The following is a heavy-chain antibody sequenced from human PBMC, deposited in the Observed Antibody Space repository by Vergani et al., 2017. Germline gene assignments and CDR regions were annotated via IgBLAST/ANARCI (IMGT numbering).Heavy chain of an antibody. CDR1: GFTFSSYA. D-gene: IGHD4-23*01. CDR2: ISYDGSNK. Sequence: QVQLVESGGGVVQPGRSLRLSCAASGFTFSSYAMHWVRQAPGKGLEWVAVISYDGSNKYYADSVKGRFTISRDNSKNTLYLQMNSLRAVDTAVYYCARVPLLGRGAVVTPGAFDIWGQGTMVTVSS. CDR3: ARVPLLGRGAVVTPGAFDI. J-gene: IGHJ3*02. V-gene: IGHV3-30*04.